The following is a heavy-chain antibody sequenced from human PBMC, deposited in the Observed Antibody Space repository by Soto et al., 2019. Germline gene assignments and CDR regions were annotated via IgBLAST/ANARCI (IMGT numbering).Heavy chain of an antibody. CDR3: AREARSGNWFDP. Sequence: NPSETLSLTCTVSGGSVSSGSYYWSWIRQPPGKGLEWIGYIYYSGSTNYNPSLKSRVTISVDTSKNQFSLKLSSVTAADTAVYYCAREARSGNWFDPWGQGTLVTVSS. CDR1: GGSVSSGSYY. CDR2: IYYSGST. V-gene: IGHV4-61*01. J-gene: IGHJ5*02. D-gene: IGHD1-26*01.